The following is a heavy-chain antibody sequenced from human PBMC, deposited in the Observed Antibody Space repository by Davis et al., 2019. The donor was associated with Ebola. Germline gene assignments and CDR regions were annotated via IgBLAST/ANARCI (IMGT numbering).Heavy chain of an antibody. J-gene: IGHJ6*02. CDR2: ISYDGSDK. D-gene: IGHD7-27*01. CDR1: GFTFSDYY. CDR3: AKDHSLINWGKIYYYYGMDV. V-gene: IGHV3-30*18. Sequence: PGGSLRLSCAASGFTFSDYYMSWIRQAPGKGLEWVAVISYDGSDKYYADSVKGRFTISRDDSKSTLYLQMSSLSAEDTAVYYCAKDHSLINWGKIYYYYGMDVWGQGTTVTVSS.